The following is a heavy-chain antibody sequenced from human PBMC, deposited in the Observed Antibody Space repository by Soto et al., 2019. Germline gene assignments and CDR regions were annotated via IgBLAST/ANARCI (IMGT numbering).Heavy chain of an antibody. D-gene: IGHD3-22*01. CDR2: IIPIFGTA. CDR1: GDTFSSYA. V-gene: IGHV1-69*01. CDR3: ARDGSGYRSRASPMDV. J-gene: IGHJ6*02. Sequence: QVQLVQSGAEVKKPGSSVKVSCKASGDTFSSYAISWVRQAPGQGLEWMGGIIPIFGTANYAQKFQGRVTITADEATSTAYMELSSLRSEYTAVYYCARDGSGYRSRASPMDVWGQGTTVNVSS.